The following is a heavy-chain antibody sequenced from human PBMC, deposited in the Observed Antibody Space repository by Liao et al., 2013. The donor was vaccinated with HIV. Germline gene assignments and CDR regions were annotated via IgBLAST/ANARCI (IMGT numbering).Heavy chain of an antibody. J-gene: IGHJ6*03. CDR1: GDSISSHY. V-gene: IGHV4-59*11. CDR2: TYNSGNT. D-gene: IGHD6-13*01. CDR3: ARVTGGSSWDKYYYYMDV. Sequence: QVQLQESGPGLVKPSETLSLTCTVSGDSISSHYWSWIRQPPGKGLEWIGFTYNSGNTNYNPSLKSRVTISVDTSKNQFSLKLSSVTAADTALYYCARVTGGSSWDKYYYYMDVWGKGTTVTVSS.